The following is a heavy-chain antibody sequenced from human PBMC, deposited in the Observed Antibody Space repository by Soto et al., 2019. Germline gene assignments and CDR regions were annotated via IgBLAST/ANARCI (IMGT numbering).Heavy chain of an antibody. CDR3: AIQHPLDSSAWYN. D-gene: IGHD6-19*01. CDR2: IYPGDSDT. V-gene: IGHV5-51*01. Sequence: GESLKISCXASGYSFTNFWIGWVRQMPGKGLEWMGTIYPGDSDTRYSPSFQGQVTFSVDKSINTAYLHWTSLKASDTAMYYCAIQHPLDSSAWYNWGQGTLVTVSS. J-gene: IGHJ4*02. CDR1: GYSFTNFW.